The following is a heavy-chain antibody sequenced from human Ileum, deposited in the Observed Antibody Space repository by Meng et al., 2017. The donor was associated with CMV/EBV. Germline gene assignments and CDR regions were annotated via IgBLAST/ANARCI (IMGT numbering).Heavy chain of an antibody. Sequence: TFTSYDIHWVRQAPGQGLECMGWMNPNNGETGYAQKFQGRVTMTRDRSTSTAYMELSSLRSEDTAVYYCARDGATYYDFWSGWGYFDYWGQGTLVTVSS. CDR2: MNPNNGET. CDR1: TFTSYD. D-gene: IGHD3-3*01. V-gene: IGHV1-8*01. J-gene: IGHJ4*02. CDR3: ARDGATYYDFWSGWGYFDY.